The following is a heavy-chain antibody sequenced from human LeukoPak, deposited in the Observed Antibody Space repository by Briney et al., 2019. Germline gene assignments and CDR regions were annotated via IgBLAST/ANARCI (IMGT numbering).Heavy chain of an antibody. CDR3: ARAPAPAAPFDY. J-gene: IGHJ4*02. CDR1: GYTFTSYD. V-gene: IGHV1-8*03. Sequence: GASVKVSCKASGYTFTSYDINWVRQATGQGLEWMGWMNPNCGNTGYAQKFQGRVTITRNTSISTAYMELSSLRSEDTAVYYCARAPAPAAPFDYWGQGTLVTVSS. CDR2: MNPNCGNT. D-gene: IGHD2-2*01.